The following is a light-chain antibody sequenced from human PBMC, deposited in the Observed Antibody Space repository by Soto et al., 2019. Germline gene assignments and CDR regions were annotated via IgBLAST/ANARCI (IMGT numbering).Light chain of an antibody. CDR3: QQRYNSWT. Sequence: EIVLTHSPGTLSVSPWEIATLSCRASQSVSGSYLAWYQQRPGQAPRLLIYGASSRAAGIPARFSGSGSGTDFTLTISSLEPEDFAVYYCQQRYNSWTFGQGTKVDIK. CDR1: QSVSGSY. V-gene: IGKV3-20*01. CDR2: GAS. J-gene: IGKJ1*01.